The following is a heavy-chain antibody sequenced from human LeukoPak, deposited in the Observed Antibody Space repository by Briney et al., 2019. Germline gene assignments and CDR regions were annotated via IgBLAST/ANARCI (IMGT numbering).Heavy chain of an antibody. J-gene: IGHJ5*02. D-gene: IGHD3-16*01. CDR1: GGSISSSNFY. V-gene: IGHV4-39*01. Sequence: PSETLSLTCTVSGGSISSSNFYWGWIRQPPGKGLEWIGTISYSGSTFYSPSLKSRVTISVDTSKNQFSLKLNSVTAADTAVYYCARQGGGQGSFGGVLSWFDPWGQGTLVTVSS. CDR2: ISYSGST. CDR3: ARQGGGQGSFGGVLSWFDP.